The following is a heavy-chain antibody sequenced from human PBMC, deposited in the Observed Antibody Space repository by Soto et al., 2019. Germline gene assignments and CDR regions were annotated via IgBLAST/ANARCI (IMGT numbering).Heavy chain of an antibody. CDR3: ARGIGPGSTYY. Sequence: QVQLVQSGAEVKKPGSSVKVSCKASGGTFSSYTISWVRQAPGQGLEWMGRIIPILGIANYAQKFLGRVTITADNTTSTAYMELSSRISEDTAVYYCARGIGPGSTYYWGQGTLVTVSS. D-gene: IGHD2-2*01. CDR2: IIPILGIA. V-gene: IGHV1-69*02. CDR1: GGTFSSYT. J-gene: IGHJ4*02.